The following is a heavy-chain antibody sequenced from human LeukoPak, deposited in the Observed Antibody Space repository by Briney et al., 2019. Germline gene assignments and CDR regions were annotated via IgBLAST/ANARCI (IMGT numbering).Heavy chain of an antibody. Sequence: GASVKVSCKVSGYTFTINHIHWVRQAPGQGLEWMGVINPSGDSTTYAQNFQGRVTMTRDTSTSTVYMELRSLRSEDTAIYYCAKLATSDTGETYWGLGTLVTVSS. CDR3: AKLATSDTGETY. CDR2: INPSGDST. D-gene: IGHD3-16*01. J-gene: IGHJ4*02. CDR1: GYTFTINH. V-gene: IGHV1-46*01.